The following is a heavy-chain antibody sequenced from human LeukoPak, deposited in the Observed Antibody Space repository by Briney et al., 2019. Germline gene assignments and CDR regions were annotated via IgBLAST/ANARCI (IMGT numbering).Heavy chain of an antibody. CDR3: AKDLMESDDRASFMGAFDI. V-gene: IGHV3-48*01. CDR1: GFTFSSYY. Sequence: GGSLRLSCAASGFTFSSYYMNWVRQAPGRGLEWVSYISSSSRTIYYADSVKGRFTISRDNSKNTLYLQMNSLRAEDTAVYYCAKDLMESDDRASFMGAFDIWGQGTMVTVSS. D-gene: IGHD1-1*01. J-gene: IGHJ3*02. CDR2: ISSSSRTI.